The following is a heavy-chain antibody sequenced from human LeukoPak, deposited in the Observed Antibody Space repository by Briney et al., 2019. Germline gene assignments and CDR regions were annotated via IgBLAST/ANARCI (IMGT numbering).Heavy chain of an antibody. D-gene: IGHD2-15*01. CDR3: ARDRPYSQWFDP. V-gene: IGHV4-39*07. CDR1: GGSISRSSYY. J-gene: IGHJ5*02. CDR2: LYNTETT. Sequence: SETLSLTCSVSGGSISRSSYYWGWIRQPPGKGLEWIGSLYNTETTYYNPSLKSRVAMSVDTSKKQFSLKLSSVTAADTAVYYCARDRPYSQWFDPWGQGTLVIVSS.